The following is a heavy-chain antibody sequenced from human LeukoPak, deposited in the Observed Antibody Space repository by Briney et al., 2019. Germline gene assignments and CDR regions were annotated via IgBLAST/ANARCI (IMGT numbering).Heavy chain of an antibody. D-gene: IGHD3-22*01. CDR2: IYYSGST. CDR3: ARGLYYYDSSGYFDY. CDR1: GGSISSTNW. Sequence: SETLSLTCAVSGGSISSTNWWSWVRQPPGKGLEWIGSIYYSGSTYYNPSLKSRVTISVDTSKNQFSLKLSSVTAADTAVYYCARGLYYYDSSGYFDYWGQGTLVTVSS. V-gene: IGHV4-39*01. J-gene: IGHJ4*02.